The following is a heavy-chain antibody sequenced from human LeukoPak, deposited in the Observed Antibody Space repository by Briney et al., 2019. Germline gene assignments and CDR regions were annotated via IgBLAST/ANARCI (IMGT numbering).Heavy chain of an antibody. CDR3: ARDAGPKHYYYSMDV. CDR2: ISSSGSTI. CDR1: GFTFSDYY. J-gene: IGHJ6*02. V-gene: IGHV3-11*01. Sequence: GGSLRLSCAASGFTFSDYYMSWIRQAPGKGLEWVSYISSSGSTIYYADSVKGRFTISRDNAKNSLYLQMNSLRAEDTAVYYCARDAGPKHYYYSMDVWGQGTTVTVSS.